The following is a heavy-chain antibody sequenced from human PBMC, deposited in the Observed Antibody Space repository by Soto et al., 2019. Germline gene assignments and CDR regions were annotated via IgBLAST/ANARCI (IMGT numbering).Heavy chain of an antibody. CDR3: ASAAVTGTAGLDF. CDR1: GYAFSGFY. D-gene: IGHD6-19*01. CDR2: INPSNGGT. V-gene: IGHV1-2*02. J-gene: IGHJ4*02. Sequence: GASVKVSCKASGYAFSGFYVHWVRQAPGQGLEWMGWINPSNGGTKYAEKFQGRVTMTRDTSISTAYVELSRLTSDDTAVYYCASAAVTGTAGLDFWGQGTLVTVSS.